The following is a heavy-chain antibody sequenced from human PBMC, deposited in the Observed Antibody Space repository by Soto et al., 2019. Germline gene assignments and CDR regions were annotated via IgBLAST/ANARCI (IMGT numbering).Heavy chain of an antibody. V-gene: IGHV3-23*01. Sequence: EVQLLESGGGLVQPGGSLRLSCAASGFTFSSYAMSWVRQAPGKGLEWVSAISGSGGSTYYADSVKGRFTISRDNSQNAVYLQMNSLSAEDTAVYYCAKARGIAAAGGAYCSDYWGQRTLVTVSS. J-gene: IGHJ4*02. CDR2: ISGSGGST. CDR3: AKARGIAAAGGAYCSDY. CDR1: GFTFSSYA. D-gene: IGHD6-13*01.